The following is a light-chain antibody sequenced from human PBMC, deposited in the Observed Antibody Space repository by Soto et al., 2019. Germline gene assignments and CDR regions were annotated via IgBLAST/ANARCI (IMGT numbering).Light chain of an antibody. CDR3: QQYGSIPLT. CDR2: DAS. Sequence: EIVLTQSPDTLSLSPGERATLSCRASQSVRSNYLAWYQQKPGQAPRFLIYDASSRATGIPDRFSGSGSGTDFTLTISRLEPEDFAVYYCQQYGSIPLTFGGGTKVDIK. J-gene: IGKJ4*01. CDR1: QSVRSNY. V-gene: IGKV3-20*01.